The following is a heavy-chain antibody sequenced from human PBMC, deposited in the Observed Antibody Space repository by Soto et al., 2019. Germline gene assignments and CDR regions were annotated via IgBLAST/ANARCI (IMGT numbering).Heavy chain of an antibody. CDR1: GFTFSSYW. Sequence: GGSLRLSCAASGFTFSSYWMHWVRQAPGKGLVWVSRINSDGSSTSYADSVKGRFTISRDNAKNTLYLQMNSLRAEDTAVYYCGSDHEVAATGFDFCGQGPLVTVSS. CDR2: INSDGSST. V-gene: IGHV3-74*01. CDR3: GSDHEVAATGFDF. J-gene: IGHJ4*02. D-gene: IGHD2-15*01.